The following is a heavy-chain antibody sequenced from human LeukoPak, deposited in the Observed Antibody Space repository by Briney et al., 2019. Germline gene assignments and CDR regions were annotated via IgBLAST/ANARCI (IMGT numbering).Heavy chain of an antibody. V-gene: IGHV4-34*01. CDR2: INHSGST. J-gene: IGHJ4*02. D-gene: IGHD5-18*01. CDR3: GRGSSYGSRSDFDY. CDR1: GGSFSGYY. Sequence: PSETLSLTCAVYGGSFSGYYWSWIRQPPGKGLEWIGEINHSGSTNYNPSLKSRVTISVDTSKNQFSLKLSSVTAEDTAVYYCGRGSSYGSRSDFDYWGTGTLVTVSS.